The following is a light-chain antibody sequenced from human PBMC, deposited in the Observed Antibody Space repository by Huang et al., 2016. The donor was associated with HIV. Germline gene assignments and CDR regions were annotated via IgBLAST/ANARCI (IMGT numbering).Light chain of an antibody. CDR1: QSLLNSKGYNY. CDR2: LGS. CDR3: MQALQTPRT. Sequence: DIVMTQSPLSLPVTPGEPASISCRSSQSLLNSKGYNYLDWYLQKPGQSPQLLVYLGSNRASGVPDRFSGRGSGTDFTLKISRVEAEDIGIYYCMQALQTPRTFGQGTKVEIK. V-gene: IGKV2-28*01. J-gene: IGKJ1*01.